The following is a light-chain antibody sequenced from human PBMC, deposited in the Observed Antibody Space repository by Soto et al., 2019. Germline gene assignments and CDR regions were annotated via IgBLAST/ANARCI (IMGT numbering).Light chain of an antibody. CDR2: DVS. V-gene: IGKV1-5*01. J-gene: IGKJ1*01. CDR1: QSINTW. CDR3: QQYQTYSRT. Sequence: DIQMTQSPSTVSASVGDRITITCRASQSINTWLAWYRQRPGEAPQLLIYDVSTLAMGCPSRFSGSGSGTDFTLSISRLQPDDFASVYCQQYQTYSRTFGQGTKVEVK.